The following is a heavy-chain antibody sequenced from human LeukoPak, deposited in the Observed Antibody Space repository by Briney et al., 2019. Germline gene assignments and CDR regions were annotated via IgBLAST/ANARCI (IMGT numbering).Heavy chain of an antibody. D-gene: IGHD6-19*01. J-gene: IGHJ4*02. CDR2: IRYDGSNK. CDR3: AKGGMMAVARLDY. Sequence: GGSLRLSCAASGFTFSSYGMHWVRQAPGKGLEWVAFIRYDGSNKYYADSVKSRFTISRDNSKNTLYLQMNSLRAEDTAVYYCAKGGMMAVARLDYWGQGTLVTVSS. V-gene: IGHV3-30*02. CDR1: GFTFSSYG.